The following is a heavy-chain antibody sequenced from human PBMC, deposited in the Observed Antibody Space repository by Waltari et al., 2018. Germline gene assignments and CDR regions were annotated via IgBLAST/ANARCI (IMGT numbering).Heavy chain of an antibody. J-gene: IGHJ2*01. V-gene: IGHV3-43*02. CDR1: GFTFDEIA. Sequence: EVQLVESGGGVVQPGGSLRLSCAASGFTFDEIAIHWVRQTPGKGLGWVCLSWGSGADVYYADSVKDRFTISRDNSKNSLFLQMNSLRPEDTAFYYCAKDSRNWGRGNWYFDVWGRGTLVTVSS. CDR3: AKDSRNWGRGNWYFDV. D-gene: IGHD7-27*01. CDR2: SWGSGADV.